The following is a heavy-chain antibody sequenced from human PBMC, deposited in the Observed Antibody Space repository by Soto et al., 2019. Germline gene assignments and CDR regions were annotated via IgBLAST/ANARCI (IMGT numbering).Heavy chain of an antibody. D-gene: IGHD4-4*01. CDR2: IFPADSDT. CDR3: TAPLTSAMDV. V-gene: IGHV5-51*01. CDR1: QYNFMNFW. J-gene: IGHJ6*02. Sequence: GESLKISCKGSQYNFMNFWVGWVRQMPGKGLEWMGIIFPADSDTRFSPSFQGRVTTSVDKSTYTAYLQWSSLEASDTAIYYCTAPLTSAMDVWGQGTPVTAP.